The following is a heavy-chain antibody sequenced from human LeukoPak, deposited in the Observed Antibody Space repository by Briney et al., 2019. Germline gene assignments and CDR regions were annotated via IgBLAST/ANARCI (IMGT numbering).Heavy chain of an antibody. CDR2: ISAYNGNT. D-gene: IGHD6-6*01. J-gene: IGHJ4*02. Sequence: ASVKVSCKASGYTFTSYGISWVRQAPGQGLEWMGWISAYNGNTNYAQKLQGRVTMTTDTSTSTAYMELSSLRSEDTAVYYCAGARPTYYFDYWGQGTLVTVSS. CDR1: GYTFTSYG. V-gene: IGHV1-18*01. CDR3: AGARPTYYFDY.